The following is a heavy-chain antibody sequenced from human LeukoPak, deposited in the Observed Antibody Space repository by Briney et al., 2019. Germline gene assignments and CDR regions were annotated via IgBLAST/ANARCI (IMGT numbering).Heavy chain of an antibody. CDR3: STTIRGWYGVGDY. CDR2: SSYSGST. CDR1: GGSISSSSYS. D-gene: IGHD6-19*01. J-gene: IGHJ4*02. V-gene: IGHV4-39*01. Sequence: SETLSLTCTVSGGSISSSSYSWGWIRQPPGEGLEYIGSSSYSGSTYYNPSLKSRVTISVATSKNQFSLNLNSVTAADTAVYYCSTTIRGWYGVGDYWGQGVLVTVSS.